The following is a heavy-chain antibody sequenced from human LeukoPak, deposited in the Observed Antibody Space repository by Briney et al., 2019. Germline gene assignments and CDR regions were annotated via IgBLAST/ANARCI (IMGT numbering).Heavy chain of an antibody. D-gene: IGHD5-24*01. CDR1: GFTFSSYA. CDR2: ISGSGGST. Sequence: PGGSLRLSCAASGFTFSSYAMSWVRQAPGKGLEWVSAISGSGGSTYYADSVKGRFTISRDNSKNTLYLQMNSLRAEDTAVYYWGGGPRDGNILFFYGGGEPLVPFPS. V-gene: IGHV3-23*01. CDR3: GGGPRDGNILFFY. J-gene: IGHJ4*02.